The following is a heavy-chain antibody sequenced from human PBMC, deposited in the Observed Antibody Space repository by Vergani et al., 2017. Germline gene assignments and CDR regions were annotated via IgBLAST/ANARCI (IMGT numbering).Heavy chain of an antibody. D-gene: IGHD4-17*01. CDR3: ARGPYGDYEIDY. Sequence: QVQLQESGPGLVKPSETLSLTCTVSGGSISSYYWSWIRPPPGKGLEWIGYIYSSGRTNYNPSLKSRVTISVDTSKNKFSLKLSSVTAADTAVYYCARGPYGDYEIDYWGQGTLVTVSS. J-gene: IGHJ4*02. CDR2: IYSSGRT. V-gene: IGHV4-59*01. CDR1: GGSISSYY.